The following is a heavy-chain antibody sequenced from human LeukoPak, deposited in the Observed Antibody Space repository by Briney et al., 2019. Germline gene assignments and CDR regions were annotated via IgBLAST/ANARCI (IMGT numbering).Heavy chain of an antibody. D-gene: IGHD1-20*01. Sequence: PSETLSLTCAVYGGSFSGYYWSWIRQPAGKGLEGIGRIYNSGSTNYNPSLKSRVTISVDTSKNQFSLKLISVSAADTAIYYCARHLHTWNGAYYYVDVWGKGTTVTISS. V-gene: IGHV4-59*10. CDR3: ARHLHTWNGAYYYVDV. CDR1: GGSFSGYY. J-gene: IGHJ6*03. CDR2: IYNSGST.